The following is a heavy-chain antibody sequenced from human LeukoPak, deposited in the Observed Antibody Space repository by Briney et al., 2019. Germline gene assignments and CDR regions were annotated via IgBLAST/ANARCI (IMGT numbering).Heavy chain of an antibody. CDR1: GGSFSGYY. J-gene: IGHJ5*02. CDR2: INHSGST. CDR3: ARVVFQGKFGELSWFDP. V-gene: IGHV4-34*01. D-gene: IGHD3-10*01. Sequence: SETLSLTCAVYGGSFSGYYWSWIRQPPGKGLEWIGEINHSGSTNYNPSLKSRVTMSVDTSKNQFSLKLSSVTAADTAVYYCARVVFQGKFGELSWFDPWGQGTLVTVSS.